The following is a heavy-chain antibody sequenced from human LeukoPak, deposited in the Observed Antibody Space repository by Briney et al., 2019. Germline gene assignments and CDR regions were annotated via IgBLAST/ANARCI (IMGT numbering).Heavy chain of an antibody. J-gene: IGHJ5*02. V-gene: IGHV1-69*13. Sequence: SVKVSCKASGGTFSSYAISWVRQAPGQGLEWMGGIIPIFGTANYAQKFQGRVTITADESTSTAYMELSSLKASDNAIYYCARLPGGLGPANWVDPWGQGTLVTVSS. CDR1: GGTFSSYA. CDR2: IIPIFGTA. CDR3: ARLPGGLGPANWVDP. D-gene: IGHD3-10*01.